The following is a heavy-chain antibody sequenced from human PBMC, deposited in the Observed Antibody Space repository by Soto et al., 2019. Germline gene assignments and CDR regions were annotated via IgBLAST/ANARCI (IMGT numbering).Heavy chain of an antibody. CDR1: GFTFSSYA. D-gene: IGHD3-16*01. CDR3: AREMATFESLSPHHGIDV. J-gene: IGHJ6*02. V-gene: IGHV3-30-3*01. Sequence: QVQLVESGGGVVQPGRSLRLSCAASGFTFSSYAMHWVRQAPGKGLEWVAVISYDGSNKYYADSVKGRFTISRDNSKNPLYLQINSLRAEDTAVYYCAREMATFESLSPHHGIDVWGQGTTVTVSS. CDR2: ISYDGSNK.